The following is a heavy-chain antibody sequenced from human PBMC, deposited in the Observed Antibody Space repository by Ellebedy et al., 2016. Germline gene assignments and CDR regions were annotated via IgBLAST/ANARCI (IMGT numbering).Heavy chain of an antibody. CDR3: GTQGDYGGDPFDY. J-gene: IGHJ4*02. CDR1: GGSVSSGNSY. Sequence: SETLSLXCTVSGGSVSSGNSYWGWIRQSPGKGLEWIGSILDPENIYHNPSFKSRVTISLDTPTNRFSLNLTSVTAADTAVYYCGTQGDYGGDPFDYWGQGTLVTVSS. D-gene: IGHD4-23*01. V-gene: IGHV4-39*07. CDR2: ILDPENI.